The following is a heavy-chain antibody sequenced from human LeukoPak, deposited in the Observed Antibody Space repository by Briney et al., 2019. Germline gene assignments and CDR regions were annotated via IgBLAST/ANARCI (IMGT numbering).Heavy chain of an antibody. D-gene: IGHD2/OR15-2a*01. CDR3: ARDQGVIIFYYYMDV. Sequence: GASVKVSCTGSNYTFISHGISWVRQASGQGLEWMGWISPYNGDTNYAQKIHGRVTMTTDTSTNTAYMELRSLRSDDTAVYYCARDQGVIIFYYYMDVWGKGTTVTVSS. J-gene: IGHJ6*03. CDR2: ISPYNGDT. V-gene: IGHV1-18*01. CDR1: NYTFISHG.